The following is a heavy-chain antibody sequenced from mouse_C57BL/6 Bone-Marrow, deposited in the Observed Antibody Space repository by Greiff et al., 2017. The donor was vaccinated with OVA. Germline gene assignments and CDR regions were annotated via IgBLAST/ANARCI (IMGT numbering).Heavy chain of an antibody. CDR1: GFTFSSYA. Sequence: EVQGVESGGGLVKPGGSLKLSCAASGFTFSSYAMSWVRQTPEKRLEWVATISDGGSYTYYPDNVKGRFTISRDNAKNNLYLQMSHLKSEDTAMYYCAASTMINFDYWGQGTTLTVSS. V-gene: IGHV5-4*01. CDR2: ISDGGSYT. J-gene: IGHJ2*01. CDR3: AASTMINFDY. D-gene: IGHD2-4*01.